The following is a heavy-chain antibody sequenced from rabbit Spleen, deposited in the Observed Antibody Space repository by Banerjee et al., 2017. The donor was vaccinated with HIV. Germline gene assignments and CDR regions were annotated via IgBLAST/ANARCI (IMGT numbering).Heavy chain of an antibody. J-gene: IGHJ3*01. CDR2: IYTGSGST. CDR1: GFSFSSNYY. CDR3: ARSYGVSDYYLTRLEV. Sequence: QSLEESGGDLVKPGASLTLTCTASGFSFSSNYYVYWVRQAPGKGLEWIGCIYTGSGSTWYASWAKGRFTISKTSSTTVTLQMTSLTVADTATYFCARSYGVSDYYLTRLEVWGPGTLVTVS. V-gene: IGHV1S40*01. D-gene: IGHD1-1*01.